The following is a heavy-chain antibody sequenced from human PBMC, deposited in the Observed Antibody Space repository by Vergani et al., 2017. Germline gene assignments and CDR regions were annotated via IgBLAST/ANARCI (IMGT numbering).Heavy chain of an antibody. V-gene: IGHV4-34*02. CDR3: ARLNWNRIDY. Sequence: QVQLQQWGAGVVKPSGTLSLTCAVFGESFSSFYWSWIRQPPGKGLEWIGEINNDGHTNYNPSLESRVTVSRDTAKNQFSLNLMSVTAAATAVYYCARLNWNRIDYWGQGTLVTVSS. CDR1: GESFSSFY. J-gene: IGHJ4*02. D-gene: IGHD1-1*01. CDR2: INNDGHT.